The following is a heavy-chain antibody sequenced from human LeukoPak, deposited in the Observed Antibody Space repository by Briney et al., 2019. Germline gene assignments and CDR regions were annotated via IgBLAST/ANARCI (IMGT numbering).Heavy chain of an antibody. CDR3: TRGHSSGWLGSFDY. CDR2: IRSKAYGGTT. J-gene: IGHJ4*02. D-gene: IGHD6-19*01. Sequence: GGSLRLSCAASGFTFSSYGMHWVRQAPGKGLEWVGFIRSKAYGGTTEYAASVKGRFTISRDDSKSIAYLQMNSLKTEDTAVYYCTRGHSSGWLGSFDYWGQGTLVTVSS. CDR1: GFTFSSYG. V-gene: IGHV3-49*04.